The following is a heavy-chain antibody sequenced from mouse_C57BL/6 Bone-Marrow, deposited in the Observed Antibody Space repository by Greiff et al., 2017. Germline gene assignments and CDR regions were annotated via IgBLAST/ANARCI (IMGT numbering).Heavy chain of an antibody. CDR3: SHYGSHYGYYAY. CDR2: IDPENGDT. Sequence: VQLQQSGAELVRPGASVKLSCTASGFNIKDDYMHWVKQRPEQGLEWIGWIDPENGDTEYASKFQGKATITADTSSNTAYLQLSSLTSEDTAVYYCSHYGSHYGYYAYWGQGTTLTVPS. D-gene: IGHD1-1*01. J-gene: IGHJ2*01. CDR1: GFNIKDDY. V-gene: IGHV14-4*01.